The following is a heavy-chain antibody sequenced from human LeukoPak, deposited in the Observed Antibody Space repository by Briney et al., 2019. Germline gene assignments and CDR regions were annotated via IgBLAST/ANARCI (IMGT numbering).Heavy chain of an antibody. J-gene: IGHJ4*02. V-gene: IGHV4-59*08. D-gene: IGHD3-22*01. CDR2: IYYSGST. CDR3: ARHHYDSSGYYYLLDY. CDR1: GGSISSYY. Sequence: SETLSLTCTVSGGSISSYYWSWIRQLPGKGLEWIGYIYYSGSTNYNPSLKSRVTISVDTSKNQFSLLSSVTAADTAVYYCARHHYDSSGYYYLLDYWGQGTLVTVSS.